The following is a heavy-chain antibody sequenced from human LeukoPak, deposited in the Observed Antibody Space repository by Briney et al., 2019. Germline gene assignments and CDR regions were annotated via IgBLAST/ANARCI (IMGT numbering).Heavy chain of an antibody. V-gene: IGHV4-59*06. J-gene: IGHJ6*02. CDR3: VKGIYYYGSGSYYYYGMDV. CDR1: GGSISGYY. Sequence: SETLSLTCTVSGGSISGYYWTWIRQHPGKGLEWIGYIYYSGSSYYNPSLKSQVTISVDTSKNQFSLKLSSVTAADTAVYYCVKGIYYYGSGSYYYYGMDVWGQGTTVTVSS. CDR2: IYYSGSS. D-gene: IGHD3-10*01.